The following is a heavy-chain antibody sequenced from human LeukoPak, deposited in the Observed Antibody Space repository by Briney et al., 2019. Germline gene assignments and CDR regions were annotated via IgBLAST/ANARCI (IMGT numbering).Heavy chain of an antibody. J-gene: IGHJ4*02. Sequence: GGSLRLSCAASGFTFSNACMSWVRQAPGKGLEGVGHIKGKTDGGTTDSAAPVQGRFTISRDDSKNTLFLQMNSLKTEDTAVYYCTTGTWIQLWLADYWGQGTLVTVSS. CDR2: IKGKTDGGTT. V-gene: IGHV3-15*01. CDR3: TTGTWIQLWLADY. D-gene: IGHD5-18*01. CDR1: GFTFSNAC.